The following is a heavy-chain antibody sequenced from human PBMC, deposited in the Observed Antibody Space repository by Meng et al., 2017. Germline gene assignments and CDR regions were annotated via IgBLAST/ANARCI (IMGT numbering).Heavy chain of an antibody. Sequence: ASVKVSCKASGYTFTSYYMHWVRQAPGQGLEWMGIINPSGGSTSYAQKFQGRVTMTRDTSTSTVYMELSGLRSEDTAVYYCARGAAGYWYDSSGYWYHDYWGQGTLVTVSS. V-gene: IGHV1-46*01. CDR2: INPSGGST. CDR3: ARGAAGYWYDSSGYWYHDY. J-gene: IGHJ4*02. D-gene: IGHD3-22*01. CDR1: GYTFTSYY.